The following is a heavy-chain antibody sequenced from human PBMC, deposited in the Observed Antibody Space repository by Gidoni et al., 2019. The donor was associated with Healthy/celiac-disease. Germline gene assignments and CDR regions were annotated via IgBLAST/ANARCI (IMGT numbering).Heavy chain of an antibody. CDR1: GGSISSYY. J-gene: IGHJ5*02. Sequence: QVQLQESGPGLVKPSETLSLTCTVSGGSISSYYWSWIRQPPGKGLEWIGYIYYSGSTNYNPSLKSRVTISVDTSKNQFSLKLSSVTAADTAVYYCASGPPQAHWWFDPWGQGTLVTVSS. V-gene: IGHV4-59*01. CDR2: IYYSGST. CDR3: ASGPPQAHWWFDP.